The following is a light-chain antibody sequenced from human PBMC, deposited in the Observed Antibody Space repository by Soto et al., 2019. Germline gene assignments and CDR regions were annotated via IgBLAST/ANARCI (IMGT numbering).Light chain of an antibody. V-gene: IGLV2-14*01. Sequence: QSARTQPASVSGSPGQSITISCTGSSSDIGHYNFVSWYQQHPGKAPKLMIYDVNNRPSGVSNRFSGSKSGNTASLTISGLQAEDEADYFCVSYTSSSTPYVFGAGTKLTVL. CDR3: VSYTSSSTPYV. CDR1: SSDIGHYNF. J-gene: IGLJ1*01. CDR2: DVN.